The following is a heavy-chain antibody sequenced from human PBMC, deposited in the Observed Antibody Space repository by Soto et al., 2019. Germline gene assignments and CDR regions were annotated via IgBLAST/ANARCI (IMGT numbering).Heavy chain of an antibody. CDR2: MNPNSGNT. Sequence: GASVKVSCKASGYTFTSYDINWVRQVTGQGLEWMGWMNPNSGNTGYAQKFQGRVTMTRNTSISTAYMELSSLRSEDTAVYYCARGRDHEQDFFLSQGYCSGGSCYSWFDPWGQGTLVTVSS. D-gene: IGHD2-15*01. CDR1: GYTFTSYD. J-gene: IGHJ5*02. V-gene: IGHV1-8*01. CDR3: ARGRDHEQDFFLSQGYCSGGSCYSWFDP.